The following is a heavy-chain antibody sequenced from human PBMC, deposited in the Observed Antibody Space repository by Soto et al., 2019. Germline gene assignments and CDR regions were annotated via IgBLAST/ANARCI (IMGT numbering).Heavy chain of an antibody. V-gene: IGHV3-33*01. Sequence: GGSLRLSCAASGFTFSSYGMHWVRQAPGKGLEWVAVIWYDGSNKYYADSVKGRFTISRDNSKNTLYLQMNSLRAEDTAVYYCARDFVEQLREYYYYYMDVWGKGTTVTVSS. CDR1: GFTFSSYG. CDR2: IWYDGSNK. D-gene: IGHD3-16*01. CDR3: ARDFVEQLREYYYYYMDV. J-gene: IGHJ6*03.